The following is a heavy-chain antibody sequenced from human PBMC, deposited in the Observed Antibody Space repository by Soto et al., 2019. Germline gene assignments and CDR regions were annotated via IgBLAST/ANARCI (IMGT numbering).Heavy chain of an antibody. CDR1: GFTFSDDI. CDR2: VLHDGNNK. Sequence: QVKLVESGGGVVQPGRSLRLSCAASGFTFSDDIMHWVRQAPGEGLEWMAMVLHDGNNKYYADSVKGRFTISRDNSKNTLYLQMNSLRTEVTAMYYCARDDEDGSYCDLGYWGQGTLVTVSS. J-gene: IGHJ4*02. V-gene: IGHV3-30-3*01. CDR3: ARDDEDGSYCDLGY. D-gene: IGHD3-10*01.